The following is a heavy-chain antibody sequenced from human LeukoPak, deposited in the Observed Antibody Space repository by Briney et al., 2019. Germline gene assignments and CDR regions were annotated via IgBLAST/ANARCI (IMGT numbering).Heavy chain of an antibody. CDR3: AKSYYYDSSGYYLDY. CDR1: GFAFSSYS. Sequence: GGSLRLSCAASGFAFSSYSMNWVRQSPGKGLEWISSISNNNAIFYADSVRGRFTISRDNSKNTLYLQMNSLRAEDTAVYYCAKSYYYDSSGYYLDYWGQGTLVTVSS. D-gene: IGHD3-22*01. CDR2: ISNNNAI. J-gene: IGHJ4*02. V-gene: IGHV3-21*04.